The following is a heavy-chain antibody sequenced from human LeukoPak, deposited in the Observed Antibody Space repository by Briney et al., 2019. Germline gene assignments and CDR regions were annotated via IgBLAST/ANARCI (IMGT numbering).Heavy chain of an antibody. CDR2: ISSNNNNP. CDR1: GYTFSNFG. Sequence: ASVRVSCMASGYTFSNFGINWVRPAPGQGLEWISWISSNNNNPNYGQTVQGRFTVTRDSSTSTAYMELRNLRSDDTAVYYCARDGTSTDDYWGQGTLVTVSS. D-gene: IGHD2-2*01. V-gene: IGHV1-18*01. CDR3: ARDGTSTDDY. J-gene: IGHJ4*02.